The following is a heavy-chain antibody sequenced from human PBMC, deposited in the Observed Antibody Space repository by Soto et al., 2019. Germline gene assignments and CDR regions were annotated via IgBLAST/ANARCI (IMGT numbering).Heavy chain of an antibody. CDR1: GGSISSSSYY. Sequence: SETLSLTCTVSGGSISSSSYYWGWIRQPPGKGLEWIGSIYYSGSTYYNPSLKSRVTISVDTSKNQFSLKLSSVTAADTAVYYCARQKSVAGTWYYYYGMDVWGQGTTVTVSS. D-gene: IGHD6-19*01. V-gene: IGHV4-39*01. CDR2: IYYSGST. CDR3: ARQKSVAGTWYYYYGMDV. J-gene: IGHJ6*02.